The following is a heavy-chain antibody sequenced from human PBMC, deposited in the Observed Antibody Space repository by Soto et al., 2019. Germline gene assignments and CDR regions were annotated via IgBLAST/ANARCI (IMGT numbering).Heavy chain of an antibody. V-gene: IGHV3-23*01. Sequence: EVQLLECGGGLVQPGGSLRLSCAASGFTFSNYAMNWVRQAPEKGLEWVSSISASHGSTYYADSVHGRFTISRDNSKNTLYLQRNTLRVEDTAICYCAKGSLGSGYDLDYWGRGTLVTVSS. CDR1: GFTFSNYA. J-gene: IGHJ4*02. CDR2: ISASHGST. CDR3: AKGSLGSGYDLDY. D-gene: IGHD5-12*01.